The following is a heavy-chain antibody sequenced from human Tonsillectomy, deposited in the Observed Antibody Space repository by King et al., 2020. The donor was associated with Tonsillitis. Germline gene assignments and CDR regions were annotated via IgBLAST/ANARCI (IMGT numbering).Heavy chain of an antibody. V-gene: IGHV3-23*04. J-gene: IGHJ4*02. CDR1: GFTFSNYA. Sequence: GQLVQSGGGLVQPGGSLRLSCAASGFTFSNYAMSWVRQAPGKGLEWVSAISGSGGSTYNADSVKGRFTISRDNSKNTLYLQMNSLRAEDTAVYYCAKDWDYYDSSYYFDYWGQGTLVTVSS. D-gene: IGHD3-22*01. CDR3: AKDWDYYDSSYYFDY. CDR2: ISGSGGST.